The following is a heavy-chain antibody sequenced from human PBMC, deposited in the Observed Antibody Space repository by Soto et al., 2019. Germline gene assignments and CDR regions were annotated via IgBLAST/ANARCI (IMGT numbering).Heavy chain of an antibody. CDR1: GFTFSSYS. J-gene: IGHJ4*02. D-gene: IGHD6-13*01. CDR3: ASSYSSSWYGDY. Sequence: EVQLVESGGGLVKPGGSLRLSCAASGFTFSSYSMNWVRQAPGKGLEWVSSISSSSSYIYYADSVKGRFTISRDNAKNSQYLQMNSLRAEDTAVYDCASSYSSSWYGDYWGQGTLVTVSS. V-gene: IGHV3-21*01. CDR2: ISSSSSYI.